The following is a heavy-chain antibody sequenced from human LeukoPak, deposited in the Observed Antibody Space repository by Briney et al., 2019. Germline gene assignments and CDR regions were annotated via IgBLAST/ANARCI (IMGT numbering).Heavy chain of an antibody. V-gene: IGHV3-7*01. CDR3: VTDRNRGGGY. CDR1: RFTFITYW. D-gene: IGHD3-16*01. J-gene: IGHJ4*02. Sequence: GGSLRLSCAVPRFTFITYWISSVRQAPGKGLEWVANINPDGGEKYYVDSVKGRFTISRDNAKNSLYLQMNSLRAEDTAVYYCVTDRNRGGGYWGQGTLVTVSS. CDR2: INPDGGEK.